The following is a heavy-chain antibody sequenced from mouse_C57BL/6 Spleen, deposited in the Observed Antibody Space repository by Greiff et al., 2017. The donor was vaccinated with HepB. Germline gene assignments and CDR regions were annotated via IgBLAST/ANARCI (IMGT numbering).Heavy chain of an antibody. V-gene: IGHV1-26*01. CDR1: GYTFTDYY. D-gene: IGHD1-1*01. CDR2: INPNNGGT. Sequence: VQLQQSGPELVKPGASVKISCKASGYTFTDYYMNWVKQSHGKSLEWIGDINPNNGGTSYNQKFKGKATLTVDKSSSTAYMELRSLTSEDSAVYYCARYYYGSSYGYFDYWGQGTTLTVSS. CDR3: ARYYYGSSYGYFDY. J-gene: IGHJ2*01.